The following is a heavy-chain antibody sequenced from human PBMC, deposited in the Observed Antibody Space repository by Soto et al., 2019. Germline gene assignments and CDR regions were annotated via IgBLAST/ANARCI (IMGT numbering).Heavy chain of an antibody. CDR1: GFTFSSYA. J-gene: IGHJ6*02. V-gene: IGHV3-23*01. CDR3: AKGYSSSWYGVMDPGYYYYGMDV. D-gene: IGHD6-13*01. Sequence: GGSLRLSCAASGFTFSSYAMSWVRQAPGKGLEWVSAISGSGGSTYYADSVKGRFTISRDNSKNTLYLQMNSLRAEDTAVYYCAKGYSSSWYGVMDPGYYYYGMDVWGQGTTVTVSS. CDR2: ISGSGGST.